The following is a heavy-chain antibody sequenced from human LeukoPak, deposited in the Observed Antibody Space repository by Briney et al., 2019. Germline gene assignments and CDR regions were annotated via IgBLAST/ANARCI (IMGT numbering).Heavy chain of an antibody. CDR1: GFTFGDYA. CDR2: IKQDGSEK. V-gene: IGHV3-7*01. Sequence: GGSLRLSCTASGFTFGDYAMSWFRQAPGKGLEWVANIKQDGSEKYYVDSVKGRFTISRDNAKNSLYLQMNSLRAEDTAVYYCARHIVATINPYYYYYGMDVWGQGTTVTVSS. J-gene: IGHJ6*02. CDR3: ARHIVATINPYYYYYGMDV. D-gene: IGHD5-12*01.